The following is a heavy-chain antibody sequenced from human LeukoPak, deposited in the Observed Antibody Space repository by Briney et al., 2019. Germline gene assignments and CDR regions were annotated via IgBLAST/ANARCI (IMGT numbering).Heavy chain of an antibody. CDR2: ISSSGDNT. CDR3: VREERGLAIDY. D-gene: IGHD5-12*01. Sequence: PGGSLILSCAASGFIFRNYAMHWVRQAPGKGLEYVSAISSSGDNTYYGNSVRGRFTISRDNSKNTLFLQMGSLRVEDTAVYYCVREERGLAIDYWGQGTLVTVSS. V-gene: IGHV3-64*01. J-gene: IGHJ4*02. CDR1: GFIFRNYA.